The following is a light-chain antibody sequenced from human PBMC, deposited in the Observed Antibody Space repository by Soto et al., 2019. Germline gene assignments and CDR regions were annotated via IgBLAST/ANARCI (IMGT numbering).Light chain of an antibody. CDR3: QQYNSWPPAT. CDR1: QRVSSD. J-gene: IGKJ1*01. Sequence: EVVMTQSPATLSVSPGETATLPCRASQRVSSDLAWYQQKPGPAPRLLIYGASTRATGIPARFSGSGSETEFTLTIRSLQSEDFAVYYCQQYNSWPPATLGQGTKVDIK. CDR2: GAS. V-gene: IGKV3-15*01.